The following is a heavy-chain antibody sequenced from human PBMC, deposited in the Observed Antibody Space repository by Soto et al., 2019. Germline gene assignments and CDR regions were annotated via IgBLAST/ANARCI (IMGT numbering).Heavy chain of an antibody. Sequence: GWSLRLSCASSVFTFTSHAMNWVRQAPGKGLEWVAGITPGGDNTYYADSVKGRFTISRDNSKNTVYLQMNYLRAEDTALYYCAKNAGGTCYSRVDCWGQGTLVTVSS. V-gene: IGHV3-23*01. CDR3: AKNAGGTCYSRVDC. D-gene: IGHD2-15*01. J-gene: IGHJ4*02. CDR2: ITPGGDNT. CDR1: VFTFTSHA.